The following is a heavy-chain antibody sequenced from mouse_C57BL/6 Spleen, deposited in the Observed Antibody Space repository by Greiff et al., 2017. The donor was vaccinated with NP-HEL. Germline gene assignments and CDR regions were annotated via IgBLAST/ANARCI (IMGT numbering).Heavy chain of an antibody. CDR3: ARSEIYYDYDGGASYAMDY. V-gene: IGHV1-39*01. J-gene: IGHJ4*01. Sequence: EVQLQQPGPELVKPGASVKISCKASGYSFTDYNMNWVKQSNGKSLEWIGVINPNYGTTSYNQKFKGKATLTVDQSSSTAYMQLNSLTSEDSAVYYCARSEIYYDYDGGASYAMDYWGQGTSVTVSS. CDR2: INPNYGTT. D-gene: IGHD2-4*01. CDR1: GYSFTDYN.